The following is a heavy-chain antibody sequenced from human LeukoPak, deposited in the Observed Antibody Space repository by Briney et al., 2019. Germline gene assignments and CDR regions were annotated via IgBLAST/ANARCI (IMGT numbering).Heavy chain of an antibody. J-gene: IGHJ4*02. V-gene: IGHV5-51*01. CDR1: GYSFTSYW. CDR2: IYTGGSHT. CDR3: TRSPDIDILTGYSRYYFDY. D-gene: IGHD3-9*01. Sequence: GESLKISCKGAGYSFTSYWIGWVRQMPGKGLEWMGVIYTGGSHTRYSPSFQGQGTISADKSISTAYLQWNSLKASDTAIYYCTRSPDIDILTGYSRYYFDYWGQGTLVTVSS.